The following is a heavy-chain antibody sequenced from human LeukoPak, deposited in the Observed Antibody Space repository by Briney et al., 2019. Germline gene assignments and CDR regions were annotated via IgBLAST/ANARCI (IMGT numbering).Heavy chain of an antibody. Sequence: GGSLRLSCAASGFTFSSYSMNWVRQAPGKGPEWVSSISSSSYIYYADAVKGRFTISRDNAKNSMYLQMNSLRAEDTAVYYCARGDYYYDSSGYYFDYWGQGTLVTVSS. V-gene: IGHV3-21*01. CDR2: ISSSSYI. CDR3: ARGDYYYDSSGYYFDY. D-gene: IGHD3-22*01. CDR1: GFTFSSYS. J-gene: IGHJ4*02.